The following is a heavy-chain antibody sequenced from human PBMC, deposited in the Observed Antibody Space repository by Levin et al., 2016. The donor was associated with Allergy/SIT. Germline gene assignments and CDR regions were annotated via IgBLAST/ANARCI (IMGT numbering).Heavy chain of an antibody. J-gene: IGHJ4*02. Sequence: ASVKVSCKASGYSFTGNHIHWVRQAPGQGLEWMAIINPSGGSTTYAQKFQGRVTVTRDTSATTVYMELSGLRYEDTAVYYCARGRQWLVQNDRELDSWGQGTLVTVSS. V-gene: IGHV1-46*01. CDR2: INPSGGST. CDR1: GYSFTGNH. CDR3: ARGRQWLVQNDRELDS. D-gene: IGHD6-19*01.